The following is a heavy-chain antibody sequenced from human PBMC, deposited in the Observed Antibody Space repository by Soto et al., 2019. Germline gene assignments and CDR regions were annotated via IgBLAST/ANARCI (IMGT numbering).Heavy chain of an antibody. D-gene: IGHD3-22*01. CDR1: GFTFNNYD. Sequence: QVQLVESGGGVVQPGRSLRLSCAASGFTFNNYDMHWVRQSPGKGLEWVAVTSYDGNNKYYADSVKGRFTISRDNSKNTLSLQMNSLRPEGTAVYYCAKVLSVIVADSFDIWGQGTMVTVSS. J-gene: IGHJ3*02. V-gene: IGHV3-30*18. CDR3: AKVLSVIVADSFDI. CDR2: TSYDGNNK.